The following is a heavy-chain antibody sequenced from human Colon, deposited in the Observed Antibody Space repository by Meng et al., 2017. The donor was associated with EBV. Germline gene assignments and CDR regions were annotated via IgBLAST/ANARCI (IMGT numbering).Heavy chain of an antibody. CDR1: GASTTNTSSC. CDR3: VIGSHN. J-gene: IGHJ4*02. D-gene: IGHD6-13*01. V-gene: IGHV4-39*07. Sequence: HLTDSGQGLVTPPYTLSLTCSISGASTTNTSSCWGWVRQPPGKGLECIGSIYYRGSTNYNPSLKSRISMSVDMSKNQFSLKVNSVTAADTAIYYCVIGSHNWGQGTLVTVSS. CDR2: IYYRGST.